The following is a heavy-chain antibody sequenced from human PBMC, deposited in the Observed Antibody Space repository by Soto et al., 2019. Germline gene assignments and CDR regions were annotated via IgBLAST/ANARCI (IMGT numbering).Heavy chain of an antibody. V-gene: IGHV4-34*01. CDR3: AGRSAAGP. CDR2: INHSGST. Sequence: QVQLQQWGAGLLKPSETLSLTCAVYGGSFSGYYWSWIRQPPGRGLEWIGEINHSGSTNYNPSLKSRVTISVDTSKTQVSLKLSSVTAADAAVYYCAGRSAAGPWGQGTLVTVSS. CDR1: GGSFSGYY. J-gene: IGHJ5*02. D-gene: IGHD6-25*01.